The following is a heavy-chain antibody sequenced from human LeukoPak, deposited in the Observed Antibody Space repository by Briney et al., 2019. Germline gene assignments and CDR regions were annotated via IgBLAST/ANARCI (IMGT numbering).Heavy chain of an antibody. Sequence: SVKVSCKASGGTFSSYAISWVRQAPGQGLEWMGGIIPIFGTANYAQKFQGRVTITADESTSTAYMELSSLRSEDTAVYYCARDMDRGAYYDFWSGFLGMDVWGQGTTVTVSS. J-gene: IGHJ6*02. CDR1: GGTFSSYA. CDR2: IIPIFGTA. D-gene: IGHD3-3*01. CDR3: ARDMDRGAYYDFWSGFLGMDV. V-gene: IGHV1-69*13.